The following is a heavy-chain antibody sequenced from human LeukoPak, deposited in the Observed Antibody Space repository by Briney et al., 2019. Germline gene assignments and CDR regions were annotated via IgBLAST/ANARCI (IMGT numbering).Heavy chain of an antibody. J-gene: IGHJ6*04. CDR3: AELGITMIGGV. V-gene: IGHV3-30*18. Sequence: GRSERLSCAASGFTFSSYGMHWVRQAPGKGLEWVAVISYDGSNKYYADSVKGRFTISRDNSKNTLYLQMNSLRAEDTAVYYCAELGITMIGGVWGKGTTVTISS. D-gene: IGHD3-10*02. CDR1: GFTFSSYG. CDR2: ISYDGSNK.